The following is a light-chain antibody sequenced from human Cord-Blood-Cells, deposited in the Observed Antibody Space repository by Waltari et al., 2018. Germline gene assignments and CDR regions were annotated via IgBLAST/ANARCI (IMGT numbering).Light chain of an antibody. CDR3: SSYTSSSTWV. CDR1: SSDVGGYNY. CDR2: DVS. Sequence: QSALTQPASVSGSPGLSLTISCTGTSSDVGGYNYVSWYQQHPRNAPKPMIYDVSNRPSGVSNRFAGSKSSNTASLTISGLQAEDEADYYCSSYTSSSTWVFGGGTKLTVL. V-gene: IGLV2-14*01. J-gene: IGLJ3*02.